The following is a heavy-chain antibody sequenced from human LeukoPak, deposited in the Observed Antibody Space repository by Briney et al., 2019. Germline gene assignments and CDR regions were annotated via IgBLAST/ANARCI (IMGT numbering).Heavy chain of an antibody. CDR3: AREYSGYEYYFDY. CDR1: GFTVSSNY. CDR2: IYSGGST. D-gene: IGHD5-12*01. J-gene: IGHJ4*02. V-gene: IGHV3-66*01. Sequence: GGSLRLSCAASGFTVSSNYMSRVRQAPGKGLEWVSVIYSGGSTYYADSVKGRFTISRDNSKNTLYLQMNSLRAEDTAVYYCAREYSGYEYYFDYWGQGTLVTVSS.